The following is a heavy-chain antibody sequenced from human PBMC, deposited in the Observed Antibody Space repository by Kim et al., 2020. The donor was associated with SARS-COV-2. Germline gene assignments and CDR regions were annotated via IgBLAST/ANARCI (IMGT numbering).Heavy chain of an antibody. Sequence: SETLSLTCTVSGGSISSYYWSWIRQPPGKGLEWIGYIYYSGSTNYNPSLKSRVTISVDTSKNQFSLKLSSVTAADTAVYYCARDGNSSGWYGGYYYYGMDVWGQGTTVTVSS. V-gene: IGHV4-59*01. J-gene: IGHJ6*02. CDR3: ARDGNSSGWYGGYYYYGMDV. D-gene: IGHD6-19*01. CDR1: GGSISSYY. CDR2: IYYSGST.